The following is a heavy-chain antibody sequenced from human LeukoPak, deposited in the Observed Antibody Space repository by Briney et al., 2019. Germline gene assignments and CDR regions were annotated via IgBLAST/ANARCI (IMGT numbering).Heavy chain of an antibody. Sequence: PSETLSFTCTVSGGSISSSSYYWGWIRQPPGKGLEWIGSIYYSGSTYYNPSLKSRVTISVDTSKNQFSLKLSSVTAADTAVYYCARLYAFYDSSGYYYYFDYWGQGTLVTVSS. J-gene: IGHJ4*02. CDR2: IYYSGST. CDR1: GGSISSSSYY. CDR3: ARLYAFYDSSGYYYYFDY. V-gene: IGHV4-39*01. D-gene: IGHD3-22*01.